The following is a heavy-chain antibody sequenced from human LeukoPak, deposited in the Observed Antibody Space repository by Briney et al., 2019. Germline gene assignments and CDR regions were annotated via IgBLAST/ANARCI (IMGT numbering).Heavy chain of an antibody. CDR3: AKDWAPYCGGDCYFNY. Sequence: GGSLRLSCAASGFIFNNYGMHWVRQAPGKGLEWVAVISYDGSNNNYADSVKGRFTISRDSSKNTVYLQMNSLRVEDTAVYYCAKDWAPYCGGDCYFNYWGQGTLVTVSS. CDR2: ISYDGSNN. D-gene: IGHD2-21*02. J-gene: IGHJ4*02. CDR1: GFIFNNYG. V-gene: IGHV3-30*18.